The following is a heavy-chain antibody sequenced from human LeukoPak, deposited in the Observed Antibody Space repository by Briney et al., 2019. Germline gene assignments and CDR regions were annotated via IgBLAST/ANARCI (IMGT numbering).Heavy chain of an antibody. Sequence: GGSLRLSCAASGFTFSSCWMNWVRQAPGKGLEWVANIKQDGSEKYYVDSVKGRFTISRDNAKNSLYLQMNSLRAEDTAVYYCARGLDYWGQGTLVTVSS. CDR1: GFTFSSCW. V-gene: IGHV3-7*01. CDR2: IKQDGSEK. J-gene: IGHJ4*02. CDR3: ARGLDY.